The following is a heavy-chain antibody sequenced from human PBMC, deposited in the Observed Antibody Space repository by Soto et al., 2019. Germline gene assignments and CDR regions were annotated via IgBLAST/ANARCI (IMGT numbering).Heavy chain of an antibody. V-gene: IGHV3-30*18. D-gene: IGHD6-13*01. Sequence: QVQLVESGGGVVQPGRSLRLSCAASGFTFSSYGMHWVRQAPGKGLEWVAVISYDGSNKYYADSVKGRFTISRDNSKTTLYLQMNSLRAEDTAVYYCAKEIASYFDYWGQGTLVSVSS. CDR3: AKEIASYFDY. CDR2: ISYDGSNK. J-gene: IGHJ4*01. CDR1: GFTFSSYG.